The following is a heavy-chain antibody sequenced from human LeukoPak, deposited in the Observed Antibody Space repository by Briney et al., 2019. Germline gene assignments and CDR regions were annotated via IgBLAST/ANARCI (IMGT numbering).Heavy chain of an antibody. CDR1: GFTLSSYS. Sequence: PGGSLRLSCAASGFTLSSYSMNWVRQAPGKGLEWVSSIGHSSSYIYYADSVKGRFTISRDNAKNSLYLQMNSLRADDTAVYFCARNRYGYGSGGYSPEHFHHWGQGTLVTVPA. CDR3: ARNRYGYGSGGYSPEHFHH. V-gene: IGHV3-21*01. CDR2: IGHSSSYI. J-gene: IGHJ1*01. D-gene: IGHD6-19*01.